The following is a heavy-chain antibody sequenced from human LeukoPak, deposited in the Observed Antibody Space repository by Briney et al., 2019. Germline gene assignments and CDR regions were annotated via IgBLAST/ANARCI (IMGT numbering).Heavy chain of an antibody. CDR3: ARRSVTRWYYSD. V-gene: IGHV4-4*09. J-gene: IGHJ4*02. CDR1: GGSISSYY. D-gene: IGHD3-10*01. Sequence: ASETLSLTCSVSGGSISSYYWSWIRQPPGKGLEWIGYISPTGGTNKNPSLTSRVTVSADTSKNLFSLELEYVTAADTAVYFCARRSVTRWYYSDWGQGTLVTVSS. CDR2: ISPTGGT.